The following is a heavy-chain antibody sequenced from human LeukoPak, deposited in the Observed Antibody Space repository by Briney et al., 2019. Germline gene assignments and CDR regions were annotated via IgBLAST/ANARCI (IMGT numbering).Heavy chain of an antibody. CDR2: IKQAGSEK. J-gene: IGHJ6*03. D-gene: IGHD5-24*01. CDR1: GFTFSSYC. V-gene: IGHV3-7*01. CDR3: ARVWGPKPDMPAINNHFYYYMDV. Sequence: QPGGSLRLSCAASGFTFSSYCMRGVRQASGKGLEWVANIKQAGSEKYYMVSVKGLFTISRDNAKNSLHLKMDTLRADDTAVYYCARVWGPKPDMPAINNHFYYYMDVWGKGTTVTVSS.